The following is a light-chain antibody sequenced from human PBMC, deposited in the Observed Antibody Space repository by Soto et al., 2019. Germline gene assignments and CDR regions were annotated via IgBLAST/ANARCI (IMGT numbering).Light chain of an antibody. CDR1: QSVSSY. J-gene: IGKJ3*01. Sequence: EVVLTQSPATLSLSPGERATLSCRASQSVSSYLAWYQQKRGQAPRLLIYDASNRATGIPARFSGSGSGTDFTLTISSLGPEDFAVYYCHQRSNWIFAFGPGTRVD. V-gene: IGKV3-11*01. CDR2: DAS. CDR3: HQRSNWIFA.